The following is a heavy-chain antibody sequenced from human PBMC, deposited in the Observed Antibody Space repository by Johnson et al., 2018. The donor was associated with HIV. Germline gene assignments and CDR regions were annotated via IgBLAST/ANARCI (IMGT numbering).Heavy chain of an antibody. CDR3: ATFGYTSGWIVTDDAFDV. Sequence: VQLVESGGGLVQPGGSLRLSCAASGFTFSSYWMSWVRQAPGKGLEWVANIKQDGSEKYYVDSVKGRISISRDNSMNTLYLQMNSLRAEDTAVYYCATFGYTSGWIVTDDAFDVWGHGTLVTVSS. CDR1: GFTFSSYW. D-gene: IGHD6-19*01. V-gene: IGHV3-7*01. J-gene: IGHJ3*01. CDR2: IKQDGSEK.